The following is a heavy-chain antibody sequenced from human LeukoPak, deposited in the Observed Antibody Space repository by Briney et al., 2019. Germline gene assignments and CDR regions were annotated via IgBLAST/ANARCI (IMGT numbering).Heavy chain of an antibody. D-gene: IGHD5-18*01. V-gene: IGHV3-30*02. CDR2: TRFDGSNQ. J-gene: IGHJ4*02. CDR1: GFTFRTYG. Sequence: PGGSLRLSCSASGFTFRTYGMHWVREAPSKGLEWVAFTRFDGSNQYYADSVKGRFTISRDNSNNTLSLQMNTLRGDDTAVYFCAKGYGESHFDSWGQGTLVTVSS. CDR3: AKGYGESHFDS.